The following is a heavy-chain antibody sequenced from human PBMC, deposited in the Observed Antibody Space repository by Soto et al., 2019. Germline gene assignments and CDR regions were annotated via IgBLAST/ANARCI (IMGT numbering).Heavy chain of an antibody. D-gene: IGHD4-4*01. Sequence: PGGSLRLSCAASGFTFSNAWMSWVRQAPGKGLEWVGRIKSKTDGGTTDYAAPVKGRFTISRDDSKNTLYLQMNSLKTEDTAVYYCTTVPTTVTTPPYYYYGMDVRGQGTTVTVSS. CDR1: GFTFSNAW. CDR2: IKSKTDGGTT. V-gene: IGHV3-15*01. J-gene: IGHJ6*02. CDR3: TTVPTTVTTPPYYYYGMDV.